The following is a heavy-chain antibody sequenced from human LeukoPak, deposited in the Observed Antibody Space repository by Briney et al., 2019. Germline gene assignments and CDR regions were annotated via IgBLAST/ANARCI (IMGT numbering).Heavy chain of an antibody. J-gene: IGHJ4*02. CDR2: IYTSGST. V-gene: IGHV4-4*09. CDR3: ARHETVLAPAGEPWGYYFDY. D-gene: IGHD3-16*01. Sequence: SETLSLTCTVSGGSISSYYWSWIRQPPGKGLEWIGYIYTSGSTNYNPSLKSRVTISVDTSKNQFSLKLSSVTAADTAVYYCARHETVLAPAGEPWGYYFDYWGQGTLVTVSS. CDR1: GGSISSYY.